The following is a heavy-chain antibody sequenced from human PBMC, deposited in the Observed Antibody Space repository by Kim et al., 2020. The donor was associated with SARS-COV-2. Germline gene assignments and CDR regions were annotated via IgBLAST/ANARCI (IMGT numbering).Heavy chain of an antibody. CDR3: ASVVAGVDRSRL. V-gene: IGHV4-61*01. CDR2: IYYSGST. Sequence: SETLSLTCTVSGGSVSSGSYYWSWIRQPPGKGLEWIGYIYYSGSTNYNPSLKSRVTISVDTSKNQFSLKLSSVTAEDTAVYYCASVVAGVDRSRLWGQG. J-gene: IGHJ4*02. CDR1: GGSVSSGSYY. D-gene: IGHD2-15*01.